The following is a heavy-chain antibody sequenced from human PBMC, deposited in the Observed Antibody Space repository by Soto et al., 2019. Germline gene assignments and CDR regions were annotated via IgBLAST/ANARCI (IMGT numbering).Heavy chain of an antibody. CDR3: ARDRRYYDSSGSYDY. CDR1: GFTFSSYS. J-gene: IGHJ4*02. Sequence: PGGSLRLSCAASGFTFSSYSMNWVRQAPGKGLEWVSYISSSSSTIYYADSVKGRFTISRDNAKNSLYLQMNSLRDEDTAVYYCARDRRYYDSSGSYDYWGQGTLVTVSS. CDR2: ISSSSSTI. D-gene: IGHD3-22*01. V-gene: IGHV3-48*02.